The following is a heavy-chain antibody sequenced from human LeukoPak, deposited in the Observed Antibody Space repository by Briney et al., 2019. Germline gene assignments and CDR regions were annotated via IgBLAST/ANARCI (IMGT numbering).Heavy chain of an antibody. D-gene: IGHD6-13*01. CDR2: ISSGGTT. CDR1: GFTFSSYA. CDR3: AKDGTSSWQDKYFQH. Sequence: GGSLRLSCAASGFTFSSYAMSWVRQAPGEGLEWVSAISSGGTTYYADSVKGRFTISRDNSKNTLYLQMNSLRAEDTAVYYCAKDGTSSWQDKYFQHWGQGTLVTVSS. V-gene: IGHV3-23*01. J-gene: IGHJ1*01.